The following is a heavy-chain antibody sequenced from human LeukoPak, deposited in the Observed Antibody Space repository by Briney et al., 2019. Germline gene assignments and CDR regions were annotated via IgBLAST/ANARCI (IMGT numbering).Heavy chain of an antibody. CDR1: GFTFSSYS. Sequence: GGSLRLSCAASGFTFSSYSMNWVRQAPGKGLEWVSSISSSSSYIYYADSVKGRFTISRDNAKNSLYLQMNSLRAEDTAVYYCAKARSGWYDFDYWGQGTLVTVSS. V-gene: IGHV3-21*04. CDR3: AKARSGWYDFDY. J-gene: IGHJ4*02. D-gene: IGHD6-19*01. CDR2: ISSSSSYI.